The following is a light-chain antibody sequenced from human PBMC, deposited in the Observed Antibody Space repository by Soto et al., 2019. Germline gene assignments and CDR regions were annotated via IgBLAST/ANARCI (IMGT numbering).Light chain of an antibody. V-gene: IGKV3-15*01. CDR1: QSVSSN. Sequence: EIVMTQSPATLSVSPGERATLSCRASQSVSSNLAWYQQKPGQAPRLLIYGASTRATGIPARFSGGGSGTEFTLAVTRLQSDDFFVYWCHQYNNWPLIFGPVALR. CDR3: HQYNNWPLI. CDR2: GAS. J-gene: IGKJ5*01.